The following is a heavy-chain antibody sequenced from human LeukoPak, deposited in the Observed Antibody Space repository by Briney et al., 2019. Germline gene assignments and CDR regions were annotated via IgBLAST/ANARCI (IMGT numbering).Heavy chain of an antibody. J-gene: IGHJ6*02. CDR1: GDSMTSNNW. D-gene: IGHD5-18*01. V-gene: IGHV4-4*02. CDR3: ARGPGYSAFYYYYGMDV. CDR2: IYHTGRT. Sequence: SETLSLTCAVSGDSMTSNNWWSWVRQPPGKGLGWIGDIYHTGRTNYNPSLKSRVTISVDTSKNQFSLKLSSVTAADTAVYYCARGPGYSAFYYYYGMDVWGQGTTVTVSS.